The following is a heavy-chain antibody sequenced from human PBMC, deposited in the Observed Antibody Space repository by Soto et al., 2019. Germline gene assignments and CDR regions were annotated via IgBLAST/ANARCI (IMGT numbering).Heavy chain of an antibody. CDR2: IYYSGST. CDR1: GGSISSYY. J-gene: IGHJ3*02. Sequence: SETLSLTCTVSGGSISSYYWSWIRQPPGKGLEWIGYIYYSGSTNYNPSLKSRVTISVDTSKNQFSLKLSSVTAADTAVYYCARAEIMITFGGVSAFDIWGQGTMVTVSS. D-gene: IGHD3-16*01. V-gene: IGHV4-59*01. CDR3: ARAEIMITFGGVSAFDI.